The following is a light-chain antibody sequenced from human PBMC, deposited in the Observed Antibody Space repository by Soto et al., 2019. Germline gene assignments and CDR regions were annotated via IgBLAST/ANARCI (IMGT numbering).Light chain of an antibody. V-gene: IGKV1-39*01. Sequence: DIQMTQSPSSLSASVGDRITITCRAGQSISTYLNWYQQKPGKAPNLLIYAASILQSGVPPRFSGTGSGTDFTLSISSLQPEDFATYYCQQSYNIPRTFGQGTKVEIK. CDR2: AAS. CDR1: QSISTY. CDR3: QQSYNIPRT. J-gene: IGKJ1*01.